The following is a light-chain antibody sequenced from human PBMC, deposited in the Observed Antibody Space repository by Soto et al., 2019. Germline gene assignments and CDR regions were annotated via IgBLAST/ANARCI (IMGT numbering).Light chain of an antibody. CDR3: LKHNTYPYT. CDR2: VTS. Sequence: DVQIDQSPSAIAAAVGARVTISCRASPDISRFVACFQHKPGRAPERLIYVTSNLQPGGQSLFRGSGSGTEFTLAISGLQPEDFANYYCLKHNTYPYTFGQGTTLQIQ. V-gene: IGKV1-17*03. J-gene: IGKJ2*01. CDR1: PDISRF.